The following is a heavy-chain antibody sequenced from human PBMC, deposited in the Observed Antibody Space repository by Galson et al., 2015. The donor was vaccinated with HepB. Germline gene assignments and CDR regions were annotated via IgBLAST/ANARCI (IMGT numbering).Heavy chain of an antibody. D-gene: IGHD3/OR15-3a*01. J-gene: IGHJ5*02. CDR3: ARVGHSFTLSGSFDP. V-gene: IGHV3-30-3*01. Sequence: QCVPEAQGKELEAGSCISQDGNHISQAPFVKGRFTIPRDNSKNTLYLQMNSVRNEETAIYYCARVGHSFTLSGSFDPWGPGTLVTVSS. CDR2: ISQDGNHI.